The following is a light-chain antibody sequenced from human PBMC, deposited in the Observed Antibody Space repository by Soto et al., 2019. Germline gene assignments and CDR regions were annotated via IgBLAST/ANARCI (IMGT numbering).Light chain of an antibody. V-gene: IGLV1-51*01. Sequence: VLTQPPSVSAAPGQKVTISCSGGSSNIGNNYVSWYQHLPGTAPKLLIFDSDERPSGIPDRFSGSKSGTSATLGITGLQTGDEADYYCGTWDSSLSVYVFGTGTKVTVL. CDR1: SSNIGNNY. CDR3: GTWDSSLSVYV. CDR2: DSD. J-gene: IGLJ1*01.